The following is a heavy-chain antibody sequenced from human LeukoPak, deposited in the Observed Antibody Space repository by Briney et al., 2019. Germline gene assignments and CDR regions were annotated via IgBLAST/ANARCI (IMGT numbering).Heavy chain of an antibody. CDR1: GFTFDDYA. Sequence: PGRSLRLSCAASGFTFDDYAMHWVRQAPGKGLEWVSGISWNSGGIGYADSVKGRFTISRDNAKNSLYLQMNSLRAEDTALYYCTTLRYWGQGTLVTVSS. CDR3: TTLRY. D-gene: IGHD1-14*01. J-gene: IGHJ4*02. V-gene: IGHV3-9*01. CDR2: ISWNSGGI.